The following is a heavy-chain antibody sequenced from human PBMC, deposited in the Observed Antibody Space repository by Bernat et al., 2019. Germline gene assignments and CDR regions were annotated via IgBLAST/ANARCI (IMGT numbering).Heavy chain of an antibody. J-gene: IGHJ4*02. CDR2: IYYSGST. Sequence: QVQLQESGPGLVKPSQTLSLTCTVSGGSISSGGYYWSWIRQHPGKGLEWIGYIYYSGSTYYNPSLKSRVTISVDTSKNQFSLKLSSVTAADTAVYYGPGGVAGYGDFGGGGYYFDYWGQGTLVTVSS. CDR1: GGSISSGGYY. CDR3: PGGVAGYGDFGGGGYYFDY. V-gene: IGHV4-31*03. D-gene: IGHD4-17*01.